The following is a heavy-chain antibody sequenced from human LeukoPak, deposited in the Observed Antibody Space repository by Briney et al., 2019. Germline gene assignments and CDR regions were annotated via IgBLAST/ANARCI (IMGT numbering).Heavy chain of an antibody. Sequence: SETLSLTCTVFGGSISSYYWSWIRQPPGKGLEWIGYIYYSGSTNYNPSLKSRVTISVDTSKNQFSLKLSSVTAADTAVYYCARLWVGATTYVWYFDYWGQGTLVTVSS. CDR1: GGSISSYY. V-gene: IGHV4-59*08. J-gene: IGHJ4*02. CDR2: IYYSGST. D-gene: IGHD1-26*01. CDR3: ARLWVGATTYVWYFDY.